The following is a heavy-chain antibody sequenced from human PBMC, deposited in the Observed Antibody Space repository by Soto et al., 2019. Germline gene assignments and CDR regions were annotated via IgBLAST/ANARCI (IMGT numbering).Heavy chain of an antibody. V-gene: IGHV3-48*02. CDR3: ARDGGYSGYDIDY. CDR1: GFTFSRQS. CDR2: ISSTSSAI. D-gene: IGHD5-12*01. Sequence: PGGSLRLSCAASGFTFSRQSVNWVRPAPGKGLDWISYISSTSSAIYYADSVKGRFTISRDNANNSLYLQMNSLRDEDTAVYYCARDGGYSGYDIDYWGQGTLVTVS. J-gene: IGHJ4*02.